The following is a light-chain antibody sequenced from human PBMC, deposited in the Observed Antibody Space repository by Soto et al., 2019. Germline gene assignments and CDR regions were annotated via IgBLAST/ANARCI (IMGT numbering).Light chain of an antibody. CDR1: QTISSW. CDR2: KAS. J-gene: IGKJ4*01. CDR3: QHYYSTPLT. Sequence: EIQSTQSPSTLSGSVGDRFPITCLASQTISSWLAWYQQKPGKDPKILIYKASTLKSGVPSRFSGSGYGKDFTINISRLQDEDVAVYYCQHYYSTPLTFGGGTQVDIK. V-gene: IGKV1-5*03.